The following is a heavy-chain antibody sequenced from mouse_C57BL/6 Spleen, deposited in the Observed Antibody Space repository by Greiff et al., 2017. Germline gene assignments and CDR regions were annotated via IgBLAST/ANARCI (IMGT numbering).Heavy chain of an antibody. CDR3: ARDDLRDYAMDY. D-gene: IGHD2-4*01. Sequence: VQLKESGGGLVKPGGSLKLSCAASGFTFSDYGMHWVRQAPEKGLEWVAYISSGSSTIYYADTVKCRFPISRDNAKNTLFLQMTSLRSEDTAMYYCARDDLRDYAMDYWGQGTSVTVSS. CDR1: GFTFSDYG. V-gene: IGHV5-17*01. CDR2: ISSGSSTI. J-gene: IGHJ4*01.